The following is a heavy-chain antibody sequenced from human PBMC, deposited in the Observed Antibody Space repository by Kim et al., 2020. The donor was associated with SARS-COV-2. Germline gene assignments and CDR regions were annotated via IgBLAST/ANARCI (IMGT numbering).Heavy chain of an antibody. D-gene: IGHD6-19*01. J-gene: IGHJ4*02. CDR3: ARRRYSSGWLIDY. Sequence: YSPSFQGHVTISADKSISTAYLQWSSLKASDTAMYYCARRRYSSGWLIDYWGQGTLVTVSS. V-gene: IGHV5-10-1*01.